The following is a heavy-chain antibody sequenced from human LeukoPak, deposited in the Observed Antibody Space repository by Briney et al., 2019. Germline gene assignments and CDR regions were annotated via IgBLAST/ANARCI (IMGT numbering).Heavy chain of an antibody. J-gene: IGHJ6*03. V-gene: IGHV1-69*13. CDR1: GGTFSSYA. CDR2: IIPIFGTA. Sequence: ASVKVSCKASGGTFSSYAISWVRQAPGQGLEWMGGIIPIFGTANYAQKFQGRVTITADESTSTAYMELRSLRSDDTAVYYCARDSSGYYYYYYYYMDVWGKGTTVTVSS. CDR3: ARDSSGYYYYYYYYMDV. D-gene: IGHD3-22*01.